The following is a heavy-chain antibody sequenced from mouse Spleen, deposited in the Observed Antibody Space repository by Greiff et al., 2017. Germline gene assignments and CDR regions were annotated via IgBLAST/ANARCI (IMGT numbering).Heavy chain of an antibody. J-gene: IGHJ2*01. CDR2: IWSDGST. CDR3: ARSYDYDYYFDY. Sequence: VKLMESGPGLVAPSQSLSITCTVSGFSLTSYGVHWVRQPPGKGLEWLVVIWSDGSTTYNSALKSRLSISKDNSKSQVFLKMNSLQTDDTAMYYCARSYDYDYYFDYWGQGTTLTVSS. CDR1: GFSLTSYG. V-gene: IGHV2-6*02. D-gene: IGHD2-4*01.